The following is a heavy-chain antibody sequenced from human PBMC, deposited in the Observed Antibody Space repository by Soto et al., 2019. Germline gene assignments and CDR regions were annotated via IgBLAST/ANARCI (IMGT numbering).Heavy chain of an antibody. CDR1: GDTFKSYR. V-gene: IGHV1-69*06. CDR2: ITPVFGTP. J-gene: IGHJ6*02. D-gene: IGHD3-10*01. CDR3: ARDLPSLEIRSYGMDV. Sequence: QVQLVQSGAEVKKPGSSVKVSCKVSGDTFKSYRFSWVRQAPGQGLEWMGGITPVFGTPDYAQKFQGRVTVTADRSTRTVYMELSRLKSEDSAVYYCARDLPSLEIRSYGMDVWGQGTTVTVSS.